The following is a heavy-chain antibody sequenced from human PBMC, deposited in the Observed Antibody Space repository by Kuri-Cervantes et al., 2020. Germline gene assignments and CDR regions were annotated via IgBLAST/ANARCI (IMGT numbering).Heavy chain of an antibody. D-gene: IGHD3-3*01. CDR3: ASPLRSHRGPYYYGMDV. Sequence: SETLSLACTVSGGSISSYYWSWIRQPPGKGLEWIGYIYYGGSTNYNPSLKSRVTISVDTSKNQFSLKLSSVTAADTAVYYCASPLRSHRGPYYYGMDVWGQGTTVTVSS. V-gene: IGHV4-59*12. J-gene: IGHJ6*02. CDR1: GGSISSYY. CDR2: IYYGGST.